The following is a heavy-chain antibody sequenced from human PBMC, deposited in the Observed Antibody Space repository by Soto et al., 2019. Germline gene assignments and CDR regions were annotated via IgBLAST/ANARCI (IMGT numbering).Heavy chain of an antibody. Sequence: EVQLVESGGGLVQPGGSLRLSCAASGFTVSSNYMSWVRQAPGKGLEWVSVIYSGGSTYYADSVKGRFIISRHNSKNTLYLQMNSLRAEDTAVYYCARGTQPGVCFDYWGQGTLVTVSS. CDR1: GFTVSSNY. V-gene: IGHV3-53*04. J-gene: IGHJ4*02. CDR3: ARGTQPGVCFDY. CDR2: IYSGGST. D-gene: IGHD3-10*01.